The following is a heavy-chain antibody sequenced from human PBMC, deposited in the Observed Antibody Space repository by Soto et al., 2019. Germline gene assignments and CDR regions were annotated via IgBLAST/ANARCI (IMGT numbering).Heavy chain of an antibody. Sequence: SETLSLTCTVSGGSISSSSYYWGWIHQPPGKGLEWIGSIYYSGSTYYNPSLKSRVTISVDTSKNQFSLKLSSVTAADTAVYYCARRAVLSGYDYSYYFDYWGQGTLVTVSS. CDR1: GGSISSSSYY. V-gene: IGHV4-39*01. CDR3: ARRAVLSGYDYSYYFDY. J-gene: IGHJ4*02. D-gene: IGHD5-12*01. CDR2: IYYSGST.